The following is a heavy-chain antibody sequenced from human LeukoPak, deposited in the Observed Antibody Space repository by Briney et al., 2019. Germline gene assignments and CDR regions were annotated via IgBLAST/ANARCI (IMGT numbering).Heavy chain of an antibody. CDR2: ISSSSSTI. CDR3: ARDFYDSSGYPTEYFQH. CDR1: GFTFSDYY. D-gene: IGHD3-22*01. J-gene: IGHJ1*01. V-gene: IGHV3-11*04. Sequence: PGGSLRLSCAASGFTFSDYYMSWIRQAPGKELEWVSYISSSSSTIYYADSVKGRFTISRDNAKNSLYLQMNSLRAEDTAVYYCARDFYDSSGYPTEYFQHWGQGTPVTVSS.